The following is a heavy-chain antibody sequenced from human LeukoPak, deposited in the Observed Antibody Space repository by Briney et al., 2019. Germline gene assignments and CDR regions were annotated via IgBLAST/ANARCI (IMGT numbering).Heavy chain of an antibody. J-gene: IGHJ4*02. V-gene: IGHV4-34*01. CDR1: RGSFSGYY. Sequence: SETLSLTCAVYRGSFSGYYWSWIRQPPGKGLEWIGEINHSGSTNYNPSLKSRVTISVDTSKNQFSLKLSSVTAADTAVYYCAREPGLSGQRFDYWGQGTLVTVSS. CDR2: INHSGST. D-gene: IGHD1-1*01. CDR3: AREPGLSGQRFDY.